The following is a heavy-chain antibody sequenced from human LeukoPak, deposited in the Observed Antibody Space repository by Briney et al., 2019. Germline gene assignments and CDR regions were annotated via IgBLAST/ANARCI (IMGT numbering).Heavy chain of an antibody. V-gene: IGHV1-18*01. CDR1: GYIFTRYG. D-gene: IGHD5-12*01. CDR3: ARDSIVPTIGTFDY. Sequence: ASVKVSCKASGYIFTRYGFSWVRQAPGQGLEWIGWISANNGNTNYAQKYQGRVTMTTDTSTSTAYMELRSLRSDDTAVYYCARDSIVPTIGTFDYWGQGTLVTVSS. CDR2: ISANNGNT. J-gene: IGHJ4*02.